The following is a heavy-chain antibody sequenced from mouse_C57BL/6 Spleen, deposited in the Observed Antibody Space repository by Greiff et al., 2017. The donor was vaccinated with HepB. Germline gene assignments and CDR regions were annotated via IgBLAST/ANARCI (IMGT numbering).Heavy chain of an antibody. D-gene: IGHD1-1*01. CDR2: ISSGSSTI. CDR1: GFTFSDYG. Sequence: EVQLVESGGGLVKPGGSLKLSCAASGFTFSDYGMHWVRQAPEKGLEWVAYISSGSSTIYYADTVKGRFTISRDNAKNTLFLQMTSLRSEDTAMYYCARGGYYGSSFLLAYWGQGTLVTVSA. CDR3: ARGGYYGSSFLLAY. J-gene: IGHJ3*01. V-gene: IGHV5-17*01.